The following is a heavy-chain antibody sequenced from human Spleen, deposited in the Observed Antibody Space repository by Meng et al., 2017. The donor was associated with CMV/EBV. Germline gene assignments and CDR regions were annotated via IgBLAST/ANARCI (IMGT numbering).Heavy chain of an antibody. D-gene: IGHD3/OR15-3a*01. CDR3: AAILKDWLSQRGSHIDF. V-gene: IGHV4-59*03. Sequence: SETLSLTCTVSGGSMMTYYWSWVRQPPGRGLEWIAYISYRGSTDSNPSLKSRIAISVDTSKNQFSLRLTSVTAADTALYYCAAILKDWLSQRGSHIDFWGQGALVTVSS. J-gene: IGHJ4*02. CDR1: GGSMMTYY. CDR2: ISYRGST.